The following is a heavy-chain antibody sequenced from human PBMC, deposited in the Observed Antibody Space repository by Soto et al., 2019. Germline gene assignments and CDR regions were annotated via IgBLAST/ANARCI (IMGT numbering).Heavy chain of an antibody. CDR3: ARDHRPPYYYDSSGYPPSFDY. J-gene: IGHJ4*02. Sequence: QVQLVQSGAEVKKPGASVKVSCKASGYTFTSYGISWVRQAPGQGLEWMGWISAYNGNTNYAQKLQGRVTMTTDTSTSTAYMELRSLRSDDTAVYYCARDHRPPYYYDSSGYPPSFDYWGQGTLVTVSS. CDR2: ISAYNGNT. CDR1: GYTFTSYG. D-gene: IGHD3-22*01. V-gene: IGHV1-18*01.